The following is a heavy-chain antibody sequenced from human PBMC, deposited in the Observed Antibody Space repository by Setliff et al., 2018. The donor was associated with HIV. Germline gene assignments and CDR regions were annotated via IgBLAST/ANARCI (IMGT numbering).Heavy chain of an antibody. J-gene: IGHJ4*02. V-gene: IGHV5-51*01. CDR2: IYPGDSHT. CDR1: GYSFTTHW. Sequence: GESLKLSCATSGYSFTTHWVGWVRQMPGKGPEWLGVIYPGDSHTTYSPSFQGQVTISADKSTSTAYLHWSTLKASDTATYYCARALCRDSSGPFHFWGQGTLVTVSS. D-gene: IGHD3-22*01. CDR3: ARALCRDSSGPFHF.